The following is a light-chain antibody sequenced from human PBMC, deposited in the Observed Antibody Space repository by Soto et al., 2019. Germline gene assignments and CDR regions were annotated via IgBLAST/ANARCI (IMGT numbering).Light chain of an antibody. J-gene: IGKJ1*01. CDR3: QQYDISPWT. Sequence: EIVLTQSPGTLSLSPGERATLSCRASQRVSSRYLAWYQQKPGRAPRLVIYDASNRATDIPDRFSGSGSGTDFTLTISRLEPEDFAVYYCQQYDISPWTFGRGTKVEI. CDR2: DAS. CDR1: QRVSSRY. V-gene: IGKV3-20*01.